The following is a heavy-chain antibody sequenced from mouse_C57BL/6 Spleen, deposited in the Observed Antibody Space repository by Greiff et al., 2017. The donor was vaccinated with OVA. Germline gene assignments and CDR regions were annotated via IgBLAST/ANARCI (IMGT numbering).Heavy chain of an antibody. J-gene: IGHJ3*01. CDR1: GYTFTSYW. Sequence: QVQLKQPGAELVKPGASVKLSCKASGYTFTSYWMHWVKQRPGQGLEWIGMIHPNSGSTNYNEKFKRKATLTVDKSSSTAYMQLSSLTSEDSAVYYCARWGLLTGAYWGQGTLVTVSA. CDR2: IHPNSGST. D-gene: IGHD1-1*01. CDR3: ARWGLLTGAY. V-gene: IGHV1-64*01.